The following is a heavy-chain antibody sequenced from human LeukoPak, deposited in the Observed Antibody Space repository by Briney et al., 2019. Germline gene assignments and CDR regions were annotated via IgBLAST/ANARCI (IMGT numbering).Heavy chain of an antibody. Sequence: GGSLRLSCAASGFIFSNYAMYWVRQAPGKGLEWVSAISGRSDNTYYADSVKGRFTISRDNSKNTLYLQMNSLRAEDTAVYYCAKGGVGPTNWFDPWGQGTLVTVSS. D-gene: IGHD1-26*01. CDR2: ISGRSDNT. V-gene: IGHV3-23*01. CDR1: GFIFSNYA. CDR3: AKGGVGPTNWFDP. J-gene: IGHJ5*02.